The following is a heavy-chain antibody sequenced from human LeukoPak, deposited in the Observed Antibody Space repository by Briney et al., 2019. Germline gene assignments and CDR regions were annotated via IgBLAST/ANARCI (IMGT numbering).Heavy chain of an antibody. CDR1: GYTFTSYY. CDR2: INPSGGST. CDR3: ARGKVNDFWSGYYYYYYGMDV. V-gene: IGHV1-46*01. Sequence: ASVKVSCKASGYTFTSYYMHWVRQAPGQGLEWMGIINPSGGSTSYAQKFQGRVTMTRDTSTSTAYMELSSLRSEDTAVYYCARGKVNDFWSGYYYYYYGMDVWGQGTTVTVSS. J-gene: IGHJ6*02. D-gene: IGHD3-3*01.